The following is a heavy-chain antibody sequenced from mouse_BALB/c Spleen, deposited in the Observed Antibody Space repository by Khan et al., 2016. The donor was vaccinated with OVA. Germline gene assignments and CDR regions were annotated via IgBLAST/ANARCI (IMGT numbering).Heavy chain of an antibody. CDR3: ARGRQWVRRGGGNSVY. CDR2: ISIYYDNT. J-gene: IGHJ2*01. Sequence: QVQLKQSGPELVRPGESVKISCKGSGYTFTDYAMHWVKQSHAKSLEWIGVISIYYDNTNYNQKFKDKATMTVDKSSKTAYMELARLTSEDFAIYYCARGRQWVRRGGGNSVYWAQGTALTGSS. D-gene: IGHD2-2*01. CDR1: GYTFTDYA. V-gene: IGHV1S137*01.